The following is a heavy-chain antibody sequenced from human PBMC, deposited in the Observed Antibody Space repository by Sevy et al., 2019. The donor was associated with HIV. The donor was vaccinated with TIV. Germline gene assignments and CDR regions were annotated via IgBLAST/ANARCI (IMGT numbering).Heavy chain of an antibody. CDR2: IYYSGST. Sequence: SETLSLTCTVSGGSINSGGYYWTWIRQHPGKGLEWMGYIYYSGSTYYNPSLESRISISVDTSKNQFSLKLSSVTAADTAVYYCAREGDDYGDRYWYFDLWGRGTLVTVSS. D-gene: IGHD4-17*01. J-gene: IGHJ2*01. CDR3: AREGDDYGDRYWYFDL. CDR1: GGSINSGGYY. V-gene: IGHV4-31*03.